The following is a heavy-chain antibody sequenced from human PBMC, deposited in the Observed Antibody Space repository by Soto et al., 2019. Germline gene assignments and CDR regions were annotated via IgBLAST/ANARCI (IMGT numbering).Heavy chain of an antibody. J-gene: IGHJ6*02. V-gene: IGHV4-39*01. Sequence: SETRSLTCTVSGGSISSSSYYWGWIRQPPGKGLEWIGSIYYSGSTYYNPSLKSRVTISVDTSKNQFSLKLSSVTAADTAVYYCARQVTTIFGVVIKVDYGMDVWGQGTTVTVSS. CDR3: ARQVTTIFGVVIKVDYGMDV. CDR2: IYYSGST. D-gene: IGHD3-3*01. CDR1: GGSISSSSYY.